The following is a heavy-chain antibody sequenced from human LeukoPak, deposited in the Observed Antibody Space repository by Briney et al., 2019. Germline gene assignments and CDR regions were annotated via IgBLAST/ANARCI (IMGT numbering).Heavy chain of an antibody. CDR1: GFTVSSNY. D-gene: IGHD2-2*01. V-gene: IGHV3-66*01. J-gene: IGHJ4*02. CDR3: AGRNCSSSSCYQYFDY. Sequence: GGSLRLSCAASGFTVSSNYMSWVRQAPGKGLEWVSVIYSGGSTYYADSVKGRFTMSRDNSKNTLYLQMNSLRAEDTAVYYCAGRNCSSSSCYQYFDYWGQGTLVTASS. CDR2: IYSGGST.